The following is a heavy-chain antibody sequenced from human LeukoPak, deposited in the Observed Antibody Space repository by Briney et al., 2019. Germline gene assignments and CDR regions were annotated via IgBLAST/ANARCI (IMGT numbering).Heavy chain of an antibody. V-gene: IGHV4-61*01. CDR2: IYYSGST. D-gene: IGHD3-10*01. J-gene: IGHJ4*02. CDR3: ARGVVWFGEFSHFDY. CDR1: GGSVSSGSFY. Sequence: PSETLSLTCTVSGGSVSSGSFYWSWIRQPPGKGLEWIGYIYYSGSTNSNPSLKSRVTTSADMSKNQFPLELSSVTAADTAVYYCARGVVWFGEFSHFDYWGQGTLVTVSS.